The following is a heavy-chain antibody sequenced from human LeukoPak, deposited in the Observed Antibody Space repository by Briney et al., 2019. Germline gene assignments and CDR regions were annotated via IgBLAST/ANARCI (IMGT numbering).Heavy chain of an antibody. CDR2: IWYDGSNK. CDR3: ARDYLDWYFDL. CDR1: GFTFSS. V-gene: IGHV3-33*01. J-gene: IGHJ2*01. Sequence: GGSLRLSCAASGFTFSSMHWVRQAPGKGLEWVAVIWYDGSNKYYADSVKGRFTISRDNSKNTLYLQMNSLRAEDTAVYYCARDYLDWYFDLWGRGTLVTVSS.